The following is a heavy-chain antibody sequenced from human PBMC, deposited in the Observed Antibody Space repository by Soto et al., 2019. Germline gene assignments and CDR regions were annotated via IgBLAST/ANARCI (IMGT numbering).Heavy chain of an antibody. Sequence: PGGSLRLSCAASGFNFGPFWMHWVRQAPGKGLVWVSHINSDGSTIVYADSVKGRFTISRDNSKNTLYLQMNSLRAEDTAVYYCAKDELAVPEAYSYYGMDVWGQGTTVTVS. V-gene: IGHV3-74*01. CDR3: AKDELAVPEAYSYYGMDV. CDR1: GFNFGPFW. D-gene: IGHD6-19*01. J-gene: IGHJ6*02. CDR2: INSDGSTI.